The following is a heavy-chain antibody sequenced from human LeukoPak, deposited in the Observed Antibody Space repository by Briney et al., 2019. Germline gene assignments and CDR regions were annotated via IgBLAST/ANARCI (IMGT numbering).Heavy chain of an antibody. CDR2: VSSNGDST. CDR1: GCTFTSYA. CDR3: VAAMVARAIDY. J-gene: IGHJ4*02. V-gene: IGHV3-64D*06. Sequence: GGSLRLSCSASGCTFTSYAMCWVRQAPGKGLEYVSAVSSNGDSTYYAGSVKGRFTISRDNSKNTLYLQMSSLRAEDTAVYYCVAAMVARAIDYWGQGTLVTVSS. D-gene: IGHD5-18*01.